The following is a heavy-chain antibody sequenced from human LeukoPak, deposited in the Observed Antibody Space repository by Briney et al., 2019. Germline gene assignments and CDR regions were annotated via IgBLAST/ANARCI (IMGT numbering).Heavy chain of an antibody. Sequence: GGSLRLSCAASGFTFSSYWMHWVRQAPGKGLVWVSRANTDGSNRSYADSVKGRFTISRDNAKNTLFLQVNSLRADDTAVYYCARGVAGRWVFDDWGQGTLVTVSS. CDR1: GFTFSSYW. V-gene: IGHV3-74*01. J-gene: IGHJ4*02. CDR2: ANTDGSNR. D-gene: IGHD6-19*01. CDR3: ARGVAGRWVFDD.